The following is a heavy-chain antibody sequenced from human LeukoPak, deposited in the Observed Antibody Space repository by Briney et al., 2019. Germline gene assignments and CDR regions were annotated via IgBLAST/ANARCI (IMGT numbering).Heavy chain of an antibody. CDR2: ISNDGDT. CDR1: GFTVSSNY. Sequence: GGSLRLSCAASGFTVSSNYMSWVRQGPGKGLECVSVISNDGDTYYADSVKGRFTISRDTSKNTVSLQMNSLRAEDTAVYYCAGDKTTGGWYFDYWGQGTLVTVSS. D-gene: IGHD6-19*01. CDR3: AGDKTTGGWYFDY. V-gene: IGHV3-53*01. J-gene: IGHJ4*02.